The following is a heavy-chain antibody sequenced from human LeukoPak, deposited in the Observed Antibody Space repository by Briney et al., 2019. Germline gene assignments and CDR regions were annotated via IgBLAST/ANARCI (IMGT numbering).Heavy chain of an antibody. CDR3: AKASAMIVVVSKHFDY. V-gene: IGHV3-23*01. J-gene: IGHJ4*02. CDR1: GFIFSRYG. CDR2: ISGSGGTT. D-gene: IGHD3-22*01. Sequence: GGSLRLSCAASGFIFSRYGMSWVRQAPGKGLEWVSAISGSGGTTYYADSVKGRFTVSRDNSKNTVYLQITSVRAEDTGVYYCAKASAMIVVVSKHFDYWGQGTLVTVSS.